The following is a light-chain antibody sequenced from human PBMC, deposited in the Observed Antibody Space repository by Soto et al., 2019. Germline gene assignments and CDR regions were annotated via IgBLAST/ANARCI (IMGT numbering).Light chain of an antibody. CDR1: QSVSSSY. CDR3: QQYGSSPPWT. V-gene: IGKV3-20*01. J-gene: IGKJ1*01. Sequence: EMGLTQCSCTLSWSAGVRATGSWRARQSVSSSYLAWYQQKPAQAPRLVIYGASSRATGIPDRFSGSGSATDFTLTISRLEPEDFAAYYCQQYGSSPPWTFGQGTKVDIK. CDR2: GAS.